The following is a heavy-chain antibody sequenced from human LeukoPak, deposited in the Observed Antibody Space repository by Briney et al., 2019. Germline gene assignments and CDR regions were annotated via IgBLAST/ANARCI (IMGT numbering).Heavy chain of an antibody. D-gene: IGHD3-9*01. Sequence: SETLSLTCAVSGGSISSGDYYWSWIRQPPGKGLERIGYIYYSVSTYYKPSLKSRVTISGDTSKNQFSLKLSSVTAADTAVYYCARGSRTGTGYYNVISPFDYWGQGTLVTVSS. V-gene: IGHV4-30-4*01. CDR1: GGSISSGDYY. CDR2: IYYSVST. CDR3: ARGSRTGTGYYNVISPFDY. J-gene: IGHJ4*02.